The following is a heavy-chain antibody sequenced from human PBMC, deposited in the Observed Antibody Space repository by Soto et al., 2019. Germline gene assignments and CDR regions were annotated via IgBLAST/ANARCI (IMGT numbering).Heavy chain of an antibody. CDR3: ARERIGDYCSSTSCLYYYYMDV. J-gene: IGHJ6*03. V-gene: IGHV3-11*01. Sequence: GGSLRLSCAASGFTFSDYYMSWIRQAPGKGLEWVSYISSSGSTIYYADSVKGRFTISRDNAKNSLYLQMNSLRAEDTAVYYCARERIGDYCSSTSCLYYYYMDVWGKGTTVTVSS. CDR1: GFTFSDYY. D-gene: IGHD2-2*01. CDR2: ISSSGSTI.